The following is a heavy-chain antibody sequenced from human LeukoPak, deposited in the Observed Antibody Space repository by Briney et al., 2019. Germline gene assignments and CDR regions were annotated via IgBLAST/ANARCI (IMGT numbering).Heavy chain of an antibody. Sequence: GRSLTLSCAASGFTFSSFGMHWVRQAPGKGLEWVAVIWSDGSNKYYADSVKGRFTISRDNSKNTLYLQMNSLRAEDTAVYYCARCRDSVSYNLLGYWGQGSLVTVSS. J-gene: IGHJ1*01. CDR3: ARCRDSVSYNLLGY. V-gene: IGHV3-33*01. CDR2: IWSDGSNK. D-gene: IGHD1-26*01. CDR1: GFTFSSFG.